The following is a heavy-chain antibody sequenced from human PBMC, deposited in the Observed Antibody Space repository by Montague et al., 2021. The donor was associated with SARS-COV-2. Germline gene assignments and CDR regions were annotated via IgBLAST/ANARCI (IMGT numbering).Heavy chain of an antibody. CDR3: ARSRIIRYFDWLSQMAYFDY. V-gene: IGHV4-30-4*01. Sequence: SQTLSLTCTVSGGSISSGDYYWSWIRQPPGKGLEWIGYIYYSGSTYYNPSLKSRVTISVDTSKNQFSLKLSSVTAADTAVYYCARSRIIRYFDWLSQMAYFDYGGQETLVTVSS. CDR2: IYYSGST. J-gene: IGHJ4*02. D-gene: IGHD3-9*01. CDR1: GGSISSGDYY.